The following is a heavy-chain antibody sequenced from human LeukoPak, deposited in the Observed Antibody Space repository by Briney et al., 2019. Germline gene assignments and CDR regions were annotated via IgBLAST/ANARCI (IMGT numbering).Heavy chain of an antibody. CDR3: TRDSSGSY. CDR1: GFTFSSYW. CDR2: INQDGSEK. J-gene: IGHJ4*02. D-gene: IGHD1-26*01. V-gene: IGHV3-7*01. Sequence: GGSLRLSCAASGFTFSSYWMTWVRQAPGKGLEWVANINQDGSEKYYVDSVKGRFTISRDDAKNSLYLQMNSLRAEDTAVYYCTRDSSGSYWGQGTLVTVSS.